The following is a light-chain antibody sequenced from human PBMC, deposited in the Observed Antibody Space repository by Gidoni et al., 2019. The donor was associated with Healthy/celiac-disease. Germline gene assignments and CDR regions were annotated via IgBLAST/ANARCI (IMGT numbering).Light chain of an antibody. Sequence: DVQMTLSPSTLSASVGDRVTITCRASQRISSWLAWYQQKPGKAPKLLIYKASSLESGVPSRFSGSGSGTEFTLTISSLQPDDFATYYCQQYNSYSYTFGQGTKLEIK. CDR3: QQYNSYSYT. CDR2: KAS. V-gene: IGKV1-5*03. J-gene: IGKJ2*01. CDR1: QRISSW.